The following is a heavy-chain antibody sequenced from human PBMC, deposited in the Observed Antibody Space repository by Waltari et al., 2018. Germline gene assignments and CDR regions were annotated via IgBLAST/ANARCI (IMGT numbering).Heavy chain of an antibody. Sequence: QVHLQESGPGLVTPSETLSLTCTVSRGSIIGFYWSWIRQPPGKGLEWIGSILYSGTTVYSPSLESRVTMSVDMSKNQFSLELGSVTAADTAVYHCARYHCTSGVCQHFDYWGQGILVTVSS. CDR1: RGSIIGFY. V-gene: IGHV4-59*01. CDR2: ILYSGTT. J-gene: IGHJ4*02. CDR3: ARYHCTSGVCQHFDY. D-gene: IGHD2-8*01.